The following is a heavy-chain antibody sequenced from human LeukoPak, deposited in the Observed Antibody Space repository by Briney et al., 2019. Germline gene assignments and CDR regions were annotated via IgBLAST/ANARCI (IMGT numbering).Heavy chain of an antibody. CDR1: GYTFTSYY. Sequence: ASVKVSCKASGYTFTSYYMHWVRQAPGQGLEWMGIINPSGGSTSYAQKFQGRVTMTRDTSTSTVYMELSSLRSEDTAVYYCTTVTLQWELLPDDSYGMDVWGQGTTVTVSS. V-gene: IGHV1-46*01. D-gene: IGHD1-26*01. CDR3: TTVTLQWELLPDDSYGMDV. CDR2: INPSGGST. J-gene: IGHJ6*02.